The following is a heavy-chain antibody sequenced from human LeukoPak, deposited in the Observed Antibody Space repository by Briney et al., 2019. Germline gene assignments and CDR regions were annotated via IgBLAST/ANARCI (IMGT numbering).Heavy chain of an antibody. CDR2: IFYAGST. J-gene: IGHJ5*02. D-gene: IGHD3-10*01. Sequence: PSETLSLTCTVSGDSISSETYHWGWIRQPPGKGLQWIGSIFYAGSTYYNPSLRSRVSISVDTSKDQFSLKLFPVTAADTAVYYCARSGWPMGGFDPRGQGILVTVSS. CDR3: ARSGWPMGGFDP. V-gene: IGHV4-39*01. CDR1: GDSISSETYH.